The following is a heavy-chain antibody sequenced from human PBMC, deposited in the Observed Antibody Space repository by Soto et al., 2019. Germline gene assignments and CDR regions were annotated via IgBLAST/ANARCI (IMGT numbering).Heavy chain of an antibody. V-gene: IGHV4-34*01. CDR2: INHSGST. CDR1: XXXXXXXX. Sequence: QVQXQQWXAGLLXPSETLSLTCAXYXXXXXXXXXXXXXQXPXKGXEWIGXINHSGSTNYNPSLKSRVTISVDTSKNQFSLKLSSXTAAXTAVYXCXRXQXXXXXXXXXXXXXXDVWXQGTTVTVSS. J-gene: IGHJ6*02. CDR3: XRXQXXXXXXXXXXXXXXDV.